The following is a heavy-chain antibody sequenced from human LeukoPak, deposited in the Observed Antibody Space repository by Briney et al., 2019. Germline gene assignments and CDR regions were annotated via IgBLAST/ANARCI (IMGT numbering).Heavy chain of an antibody. V-gene: IGHV3-23*01. CDR1: GFTFSSYA. D-gene: IGHD6-19*01. CDR2: ISGSGGST. Sequence: GGSLRLSCAASGFTFSSYAMSWVRQAPGKGLEWVSAISGSGGSTYYADSVKGRFTISRDNSKNTLYLQMNSLRAEDTAVYYCATAVASSSGWYADYWGQGTLVTVSS. CDR3: ATAVASSSGWYADY. J-gene: IGHJ4*02.